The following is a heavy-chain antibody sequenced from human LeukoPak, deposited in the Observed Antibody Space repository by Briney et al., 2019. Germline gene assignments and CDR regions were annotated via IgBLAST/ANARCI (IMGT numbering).Heavy chain of an antibody. CDR3: AKERDSAFGS. Sequence: GGSLRLSCGASGFTFSTYAMSWFRQVPGKGLEWVSGISDIGRTYYPDSVKGRFIISRDNSKNMLYIQLNSLRVDDTAIYFCAKERDSAFGSWGQGTLVTVSS. D-gene: IGHD4-11*01. V-gene: IGHV3-23*01. CDR1: GFTFSTYA. J-gene: IGHJ4*02. CDR2: ISDIGRT.